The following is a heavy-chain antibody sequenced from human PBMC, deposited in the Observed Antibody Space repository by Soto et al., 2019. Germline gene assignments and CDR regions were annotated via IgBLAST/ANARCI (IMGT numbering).Heavy chain of an antibody. Sequence: EVPLLESGGGLVQPGGSLRLSCAASGFTFSSYAMSWVRQAPGKGLEWVSAIRGSGGSTYYADSVKGRFTISRDNSKNTLYLQMSSLRAEDTAVYYCAKGRGYCSSTSCYVGSDYWGQGTLVTVSS. CDR2: IRGSGGST. J-gene: IGHJ4*02. V-gene: IGHV3-23*01. D-gene: IGHD2-2*01. CDR1: GFTFSSYA. CDR3: AKGRGYCSSTSCYVGSDY.